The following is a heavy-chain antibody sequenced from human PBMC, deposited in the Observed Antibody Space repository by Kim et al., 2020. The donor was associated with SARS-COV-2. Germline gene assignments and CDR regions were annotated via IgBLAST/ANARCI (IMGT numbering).Heavy chain of an antibody. J-gene: IGHJ5*02. D-gene: IGHD2-15*01. V-gene: IGHV4-59*13. CDR1: GGSISSYY. Sequence: SETLSLTCTVSGGSISSYYWSWIRQPPGKGLEWIGYIYYSGSTNYNPSLKSRVTISVDTSKNQFSLKLSSVTAADTAVYYCAREVVVVAATPVGWFDPWGQGTLVTVSS. CDR3: AREVVVVAATPVGWFDP. CDR2: IYYSGST.